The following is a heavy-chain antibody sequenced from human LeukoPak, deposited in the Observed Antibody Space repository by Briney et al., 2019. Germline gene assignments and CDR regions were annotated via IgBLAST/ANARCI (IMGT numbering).Heavy chain of an antibody. CDR2: IYYSGST. Sequence: SETLSLTCTVSGGSTSGYYWSWIRQPPGKGLEWIGYIYYSGSTNYNPSLKSRVTISIDTSKNQLSLKLSSVTAADTAVYSCVRHVARAFDIWGQGTKVTVSS. J-gene: IGHJ3*02. CDR3: VRHVARAFDI. V-gene: IGHV4-59*08. CDR1: GGSTSGYY.